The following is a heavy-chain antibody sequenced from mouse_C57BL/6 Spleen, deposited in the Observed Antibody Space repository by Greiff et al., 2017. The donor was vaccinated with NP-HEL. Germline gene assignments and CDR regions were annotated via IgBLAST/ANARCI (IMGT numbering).Heavy chain of an antibody. V-gene: IGHV1-81*01. Sequence: QVQLKQSGAELARPGASVKLSCKASGYTFTSYGISWVKQRTGQGLEWIGEIYPRSGNTYYNEKFKGKATLTADKSSSTAYMELRSLTSEDSAVYFCARLEFTTVVENYYAMDYWGQGTSVTVSS. CDR2: IYPRSGNT. D-gene: IGHD1-1*01. J-gene: IGHJ4*01. CDR1: GYTFTSYG. CDR3: ARLEFTTVVENYYAMDY.